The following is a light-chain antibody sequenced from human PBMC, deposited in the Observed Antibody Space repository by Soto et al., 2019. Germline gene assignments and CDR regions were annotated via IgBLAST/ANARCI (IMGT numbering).Light chain of an antibody. CDR1: SSDVGAYNY. CDR2: EVN. J-gene: IGLJ2*01. CDR3: SSYTTSATLG. V-gene: IGLV2-14*01. Sequence: QAVVTQPASVSESPGQSITISCTGTSSDVGAYNYVSWYQQHPDKAPKLMIFEVNNRPSGVSNRFAGSKSGNTASLTISGLQAEDEADYYCSSYTTSATLGFGGGTKLTVL.